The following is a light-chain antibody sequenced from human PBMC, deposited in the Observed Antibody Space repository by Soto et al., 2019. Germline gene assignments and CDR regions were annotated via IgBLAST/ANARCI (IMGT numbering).Light chain of an antibody. V-gene: IGKV3-20*01. CDR2: GAS. Sequence: EIVLTQSPGILSLSPGKRATLSCRASQSVSNRYLPWYQRKPGQAPRLLIHGASTKATGIPDRFIGSGSGTDFTLTISRLEPEDFAVYYCQQYGSSPLTFGGGTTVEIE. CDR1: QSVSNRY. J-gene: IGKJ4*01. CDR3: QQYGSSPLT.